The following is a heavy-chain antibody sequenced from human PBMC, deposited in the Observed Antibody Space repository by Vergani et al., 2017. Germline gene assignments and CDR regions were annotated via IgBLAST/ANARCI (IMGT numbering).Heavy chain of an antibody. CDR2: ISYDGSNK. Sequence: QVQLVESGGGVVQPGRSLRLSCAASGFTFSSYGMHWVRQAPGKGLEWVAVISYDGSNKYYADSVKGRFTISRDNSKNTLYLQMNSLRAEDTAVYYCAKDQFGYYDFWSGYYTGFYYYGMDVWGQGTTVTVSS. V-gene: IGHV3-30*18. D-gene: IGHD3-3*01. J-gene: IGHJ6*02. CDR1: GFTFSSYG. CDR3: AKDQFGYYDFWSGYYTGFYYYGMDV.